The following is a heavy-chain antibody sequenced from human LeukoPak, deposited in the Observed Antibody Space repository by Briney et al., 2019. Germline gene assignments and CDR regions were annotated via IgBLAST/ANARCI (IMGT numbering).Heavy chain of an antibody. CDR2: ISAYNGNT. D-gene: IGHD3-10*01. V-gene: IGHV1-18*01. CDR3: ARDLERITMVRGVILYDY. J-gene: IGHJ4*02. Sequence: GASVKVSCKASGYTFTSYGISWVRQAPGQGLEWMGWISAYNGNTNYAQKLQGRVTMTTDTSTSTAYMELRGLRSDDTAVYYCARDLERITMVRGVILYDYWGQGTLVTVSS. CDR1: GYTFTSYG.